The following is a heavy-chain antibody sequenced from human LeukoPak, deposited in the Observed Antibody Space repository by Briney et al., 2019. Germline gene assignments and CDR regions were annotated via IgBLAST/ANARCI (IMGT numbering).Heavy chain of an antibody. CDR1: GFTFSDYS. CDR2: ISGVGSTI. D-gene: IGHD4-23*01. V-gene: IGHV3-48*02. J-gene: IGHJ4*02. CDR3: ARHDYAGNSGDY. Sequence: PGGSLRLSCAASGFTFSDYSMNWVRQAPGKGLEWVSYISGVGSTIYYADSVKGRFTISRDNAKNSLYLQMNSLRDEDTAVYYCARHDYAGNSGDYWGQGTLVTVSS.